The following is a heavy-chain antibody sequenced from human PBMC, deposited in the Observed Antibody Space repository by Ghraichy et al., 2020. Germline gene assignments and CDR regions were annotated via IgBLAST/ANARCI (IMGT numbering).Heavy chain of an antibody. CDR2: INPNSGGT. J-gene: IGHJ4*02. D-gene: IGHD6-19*01. V-gene: IGHV1-2*04. CDR3: ARGGYSSGWYHLDY. CDR1: GYTFTGYY. Sequence: VKVSCKASGYTFTGYYMHWVRQPPGQGLEWMGWINPNSGGTNYAQKFQGWVTMTRDTSISTAYMELSRLRSDDTAVYYCARGGYSSGWYHLDYWGQGTLVTVSS.